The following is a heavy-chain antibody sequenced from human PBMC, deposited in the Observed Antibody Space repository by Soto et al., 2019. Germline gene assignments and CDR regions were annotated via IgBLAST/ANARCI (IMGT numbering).Heavy chain of an antibody. CDR3: AKDLTQSAVRYMDV. Sequence: PGGSLRLSCAASGFTFSSYAMHWVRQAPGKGLEWVAVISYDGSNKYYADSVKGRFTISRDNSKNTLYLQMNSLRAEDTAVYYCAKDLTQSAVRYMDVWGKGTTVTV. D-gene: IGHD6-13*01. CDR2: ISYDGSNK. V-gene: IGHV3-30-3*01. CDR1: GFTFSSYA. J-gene: IGHJ6*03.